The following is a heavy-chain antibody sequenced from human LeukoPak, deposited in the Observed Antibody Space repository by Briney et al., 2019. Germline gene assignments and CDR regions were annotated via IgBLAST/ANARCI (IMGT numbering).Heavy chain of an antibody. CDR3: ATATSGSYYGSDNWFDP. V-gene: IGHV1-2*02. CDR1: GYTFTGYY. J-gene: IGHJ5*02. Sequence: ASVKVSCKASGYTFTGYYMHWVRQAPGQGLEWMGWINPNSGGTNYAQKFQGRVTMTRDTSISTAYMELSRLRSDDTAVYYCATATSGSYYGSDNWFDPWGQGTLVTVSS. CDR2: INPNSGGT. D-gene: IGHD1-26*01.